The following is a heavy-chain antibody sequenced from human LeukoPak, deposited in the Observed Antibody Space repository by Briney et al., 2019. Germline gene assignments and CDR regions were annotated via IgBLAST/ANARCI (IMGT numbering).Heavy chain of an antibody. CDR1: GGSFSGYY. J-gene: IGHJ6*03. Sequence: PSETLSLTCAVYGGSFSGYYWSWIRQPPGKGLEWIGEINHNGSTNYNPSLKTRVTISVDTSKNQFSLKPSSVTAAETAVYYCARGRGSGSYYYYYYYMDVWGKGTTVTVSS. CDR3: ARGRGSGSYYYYYYYMDV. D-gene: IGHD3-10*01. CDR2: INHNGST. V-gene: IGHV4-34*01.